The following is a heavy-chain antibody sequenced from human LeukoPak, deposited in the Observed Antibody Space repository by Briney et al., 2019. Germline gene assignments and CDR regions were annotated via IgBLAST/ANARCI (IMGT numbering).Heavy chain of an antibody. CDR1: GYTFTSYD. J-gene: IGHJ3*02. Sequence: AAVKVSCKASGYTFTSYDINWVRQATGQGLEWMGWMNPNSGNTRYAQKFQGRVTMTRNTSISTAYMELSSLRSEDTAVYYCAGQQQLGDAFDIWGQGTMVTVSS. D-gene: IGHD6-13*01. CDR3: AGQQQLGDAFDI. V-gene: IGHV1-8*01. CDR2: MNPNSGNT.